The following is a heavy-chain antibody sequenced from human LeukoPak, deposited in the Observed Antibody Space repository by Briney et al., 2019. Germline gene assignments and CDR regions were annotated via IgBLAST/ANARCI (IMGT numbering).Heavy chain of an antibody. CDR3: AKDIGDIVVVPAAMGFDY. Sequence: LRLSCAASGFTFSSYWMSWVRQAPGKGLEWVANIKQDGSEKYYVDSVKGRFTISRDNAKNSLYLQMNSLRAEDTALYYCAKDIGDIVVVPAAMGFDYWGQGTLVTVSS. J-gene: IGHJ4*02. CDR1: GFTFSSYW. D-gene: IGHD2-2*01. V-gene: IGHV3-7*03. CDR2: IKQDGSEK.